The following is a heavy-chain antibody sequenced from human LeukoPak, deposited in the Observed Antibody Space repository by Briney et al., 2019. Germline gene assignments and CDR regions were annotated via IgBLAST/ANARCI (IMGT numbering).Heavy chain of an antibody. V-gene: IGHV3-48*01. CDR1: GFTLSSYS. J-gene: IGHJ4*02. D-gene: IGHD4/OR15-4a*01. CDR2: ISSSSSI. Sequence: GGSLRPSCPASGFTLSSYSTSCARHDPGKGRGWVLYISSSSSIYYENSLKARLPISRKNTKNSLYLQMTSLRAEDTPVFYCARDLTMKNIPPVWGQGTLLTVSS. CDR3: ARDLTMKNIPPV.